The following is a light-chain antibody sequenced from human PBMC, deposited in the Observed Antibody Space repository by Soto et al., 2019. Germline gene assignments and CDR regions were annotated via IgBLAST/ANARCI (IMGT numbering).Light chain of an antibody. V-gene: IGLV3-21*04. CDR1: NIGSKS. J-gene: IGLJ2*01. CDR2: YDS. Sequence: SYELTQPPSVSVDPGKTARITCGGNNIGSKSVHWYQQKPGQAPVLVISYDSDRPSGIPERFSGSNSGNTATLTISRVEAGDEADYYCQVWDSSSAYVVFGGGTKLTVL. CDR3: QVWDSSSAYVV.